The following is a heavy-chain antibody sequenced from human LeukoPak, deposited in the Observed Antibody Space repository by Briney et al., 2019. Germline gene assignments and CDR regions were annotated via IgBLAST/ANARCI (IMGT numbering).Heavy chain of an antibody. CDR3: ARGRVSSSTWYSTYYYFFYMDF. CDR1: DDSITMYY. Sequence: SETLSLTCTVSDDSITMYYWTWIRQPPGKGLECIGYVDHTGSTKFNPSLNGRVSISRDTSNNFFSLRLQSVIAADTAVYFCARGRVSSSTWYSTYYYFFYMDFWGKGTTVTVSS. J-gene: IGHJ6*03. D-gene: IGHD4-11*01. CDR2: VDHTGST. V-gene: IGHV4-59*01.